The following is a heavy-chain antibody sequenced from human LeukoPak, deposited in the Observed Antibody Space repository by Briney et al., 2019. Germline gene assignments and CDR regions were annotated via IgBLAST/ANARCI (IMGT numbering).Heavy chain of an antibody. V-gene: IGHV4-4*07. CDR2: IYTSGST. CDR1: GASISSYS. CDR3: ARGYDYVWRSYRSGYFDY. J-gene: IGHJ4*02. D-gene: IGHD3-16*02. Sequence: PSETLSLTCTVSGASISSYSWSWIRQPAGKGLEWIGRIYTSGSTNYNPSLKSRVTMSVDTSKNQFSLKLSSVTAADTAVYYCARGYDYVWRSYRSGYFDYWGQGTLVTVSS.